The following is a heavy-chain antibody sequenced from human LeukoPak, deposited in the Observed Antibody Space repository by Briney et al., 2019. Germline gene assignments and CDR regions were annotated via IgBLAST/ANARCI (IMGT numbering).Heavy chain of an antibody. Sequence: ASVTVSCKASGGTFSSYAISWVRQAPGQGLEWMGGIIPIFGTANYAQKFQGRVTITADKSTSTAYMELSSLRSEDTAVYYCAIELERRLGNYYYMDVWGKGTTVTVSS. CDR2: IIPIFGTA. CDR1: GGTFSSYA. J-gene: IGHJ6*03. CDR3: AIELERRLGNYYYMDV. V-gene: IGHV1-69*06. D-gene: IGHD1-1*01.